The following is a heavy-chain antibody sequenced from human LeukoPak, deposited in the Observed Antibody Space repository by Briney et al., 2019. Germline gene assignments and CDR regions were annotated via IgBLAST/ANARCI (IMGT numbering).Heavy chain of an antibody. CDR3: ARFSPRAMGNYFDF. J-gene: IGHJ4*02. Sequence: SEALSLTCTVSGYSTSSGYYWGWIRQPPGKGLEWIGYIYPRGSTYYNPSLKSRVTMSLDRSANQFSLNLSSVTAADTAVYYCARFSPRAMGNYFDFWGQGTLVTVSS. CDR2: IYPRGST. V-gene: IGHV4-38-2*02. CDR1: GYSTSSGYY. D-gene: IGHD7-27*01.